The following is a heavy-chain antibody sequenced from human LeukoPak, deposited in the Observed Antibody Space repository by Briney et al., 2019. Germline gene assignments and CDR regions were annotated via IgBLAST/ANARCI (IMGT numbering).Heavy chain of an antibody. Sequence: GRSLRLSCAASGFTFDDHGMHWVRQAPGKGLEWVSGISWSSGIIGCADSVKGRFTISRYNAKNSLYLQMNSLRAEDTAVYYCARGPYYCDSSGCLDYWGQGTLVTVSS. D-gene: IGHD3-22*01. CDR1: GFTFDDHG. V-gene: IGHV3-9*01. J-gene: IGHJ4*02. CDR3: ARGPYYCDSSGCLDY. CDR2: ISWSSGII.